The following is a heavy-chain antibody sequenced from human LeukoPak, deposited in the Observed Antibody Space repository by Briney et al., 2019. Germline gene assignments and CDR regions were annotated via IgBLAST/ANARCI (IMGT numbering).Heavy chain of an antibody. CDR1: GFTFSSYG. V-gene: IGHV3-23*01. J-gene: IGHJ5*02. CDR3: ARSKFP. Sequence: GGSLRLSCAASGFTFSSYGMSWVRQAPGKGLEWVSAISGSGGSTYYADSVKGRFTISRDNAKNSVYLQMNSLRVEDTAVYYCARSKFPWGQGTLVTVSS. CDR2: ISGSGGST.